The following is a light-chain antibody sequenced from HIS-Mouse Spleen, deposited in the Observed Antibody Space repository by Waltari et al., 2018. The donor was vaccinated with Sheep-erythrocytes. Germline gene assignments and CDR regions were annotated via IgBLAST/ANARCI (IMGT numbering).Light chain of an antibody. J-gene: IGLJ1*01. CDR1: SSDVGGYNY. Sequence: QSALTQPRSVSGSPGQSVTISCPGTSSDVGGYNYVSWYQQHPGKAPKLMIYDVSKRPSGVPDRCSGSKSGNTASLTISGLQAEDEADYYCGSYAGSYNHVFATGTKVTVL. V-gene: IGLV2-11*01. CDR2: DVS. CDR3: GSYAGSYNHV.